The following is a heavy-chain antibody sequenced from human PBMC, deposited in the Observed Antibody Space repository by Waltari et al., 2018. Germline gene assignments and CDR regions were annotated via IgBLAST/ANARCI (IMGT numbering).Heavy chain of an antibody. CDR1: GGAISSYY. CDR3: ARAPVGDGYNGAFDY. J-gene: IGHJ4*02. CDR2: IYYSGST. V-gene: IGHV4-59*01. Sequence: QVQLQESGPGLVKPSETLSLTCTVSGGAISSYYWSWIRQPPGKGLEWIGYIYYSGSTTYNPSLKSRVTISVDTSKNQFSLKLTSVTAADTAVYYCARAPVGDGYNGAFDYWGQGTLVTVSS. D-gene: IGHD3-16*01.